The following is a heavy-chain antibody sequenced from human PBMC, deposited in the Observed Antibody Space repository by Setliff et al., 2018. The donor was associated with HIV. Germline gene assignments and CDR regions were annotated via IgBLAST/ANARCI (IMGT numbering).Heavy chain of an antibody. V-gene: IGHV4-4*08. D-gene: IGHD5-18*01. J-gene: IGHJ5*01. CDR1: GGSITNKY. CDR2: VSSSGNT. CDR3: ARDRYTYAYLDS. Sequence: SETLSLTCAVSGGSITNKYWSWIRQPPGKGLEWLGYVSSSGNTNYTPSLESRLTISVDTSKNQVSPRLSSVTAADTAVYYCARDRYTYAYLDSWGQGTLVTVSS.